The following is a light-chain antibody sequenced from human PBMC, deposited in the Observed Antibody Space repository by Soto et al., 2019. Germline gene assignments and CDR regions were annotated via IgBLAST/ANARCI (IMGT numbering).Light chain of an antibody. V-gene: IGKV3-20*01. CDR1: QSVSSY. J-gene: IGKJ4*01. CDR3: HQYGSSPGI. CDR2: GAS. Sequence: EIVLTQSPGTLYLSIEERATLSCRASQSVSSYLAWYQQKRCQAPRLLISGASSRATDVPDRFSSSGSVTDFALTISRLEPEEFELYYCHQYGSSPGIFGGRNKGEIK.